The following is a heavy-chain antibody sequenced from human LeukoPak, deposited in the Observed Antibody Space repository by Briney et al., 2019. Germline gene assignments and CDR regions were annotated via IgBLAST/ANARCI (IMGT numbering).Heavy chain of an antibody. J-gene: IGHJ4*02. CDR1: GGSFSPYY. V-gene: IGHV4-34*01. CDR2: INHSGST. CDR3: ARGGLYCRADCYVDH. D-gene: IGHD2-21*02. Sequence: SETLSLTCAVYGGSFSPYYWSWIRQPPEKGLEWVGEINHSGSTNYNPSLKSRVTISVDTSKNQFSLKLSSVTAADTAVYYCARGGLYCRADCYVDHWGQGSLVTVSS.